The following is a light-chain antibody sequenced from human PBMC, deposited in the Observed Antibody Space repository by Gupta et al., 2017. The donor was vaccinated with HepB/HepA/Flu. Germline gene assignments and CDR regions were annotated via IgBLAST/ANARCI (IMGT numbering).Light chain of an antibody. Sequence: DIQMTQSPSSLSASVGDRVTITCRASQTISNYLIWYQQKPGKAPKLLIYAASSVQSGVPSKFSGSGSGTDFTLTISSLQPEDFATYYCQQSYNSPLTFGGGTKVEIK. CDR3: QQSYNSPLT. V-gene: IGKV1-39*01. CDR1: QTISNY. J-gene: IGKJ4*01. CDR2: AAS.